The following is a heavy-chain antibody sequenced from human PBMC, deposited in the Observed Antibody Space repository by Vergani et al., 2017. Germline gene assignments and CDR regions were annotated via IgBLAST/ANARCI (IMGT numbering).Heavy chain of an antibody. V-gene: IGHV4-34*01. J-gene: IGHJ4*02. D-gene: IGHD2-15*01. Sequence: QVQLQQWGAGLLKPSETLSLTCAVYGGSFSGYYWSWIRQPPGKGLEWIGEINHSGSTNYNPSLKSRVTISVDTSKNQFSLKLSSVTAADTAVYYCARGKGWYQGSLAYWGQGTLVTVSS. CDR1: GGSFSGYY. CDR2: INHSGST. CDR3: ARGKGWYQGSLAY.